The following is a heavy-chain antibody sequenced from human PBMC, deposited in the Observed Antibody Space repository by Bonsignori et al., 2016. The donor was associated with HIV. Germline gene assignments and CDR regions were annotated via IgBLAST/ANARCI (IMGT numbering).Heavy chain of an antibody. V-gene: IGHV4-34*01. CDR1: GGSFSGYY. Sequence: LRLSCAVYGGSFSGYYWSWIRQPPGKGLEWIGEINHSGSTNYNPSLKSRVTISVDTSKNQFSLKLSSVTAADTAVYYCARDVVMVRILWFGEKNFDYWGQGTLVTVSS. D-gene: IGHD3-10*01. CDR2: INHSGST. CDR3: ARDVVMVRILWFGEKNFDY. J-gene: IGHJ4*02.